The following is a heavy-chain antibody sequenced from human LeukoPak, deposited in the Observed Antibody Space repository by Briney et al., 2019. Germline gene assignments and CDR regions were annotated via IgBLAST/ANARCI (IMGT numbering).Heavy chain of an antibody. CDR2: IYYSGSI. CDR3: ARDTGYSSGWYYFDY. Sequence: SETLSLTCTVSGGSISSYYWSWIRQPPGKGLEWIGYIYYSGSINYNSSLKSRVTISVDTSKNQFSLKLSTVTAADTAVYYCARDTGYSSGWYYFDYWGQGTLVTVSS. V-gene: IGHV4-59*01. J-gene: IGHJ4*02. D-gene: IGHD6-19*01. CDR1: GGSISSYY.